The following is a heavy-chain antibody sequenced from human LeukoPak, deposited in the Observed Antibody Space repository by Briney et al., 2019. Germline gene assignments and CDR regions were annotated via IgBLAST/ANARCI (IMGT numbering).Heavy chain of an antibody. CDR1: GGSFSDYS. CDR3: ATGVTKPDPDVVVPAVHRVAEAFDS. V-gene: IGHV4-34*01. J-gene: IGHJ4*02. CDR2: INHSGST. Sequence: PSETLSLTCAVYGGSFSDYSWNWIRQSPGKGLEWIGEINHSGSTIYNPSLKGRVTISADTSRNQFSLRLTSVSAADTGIYYCATGVTKPDPDVVVPAVHRVAEAFDSWCQGSLVTVSS. D-gene: IGHD2-2*01.